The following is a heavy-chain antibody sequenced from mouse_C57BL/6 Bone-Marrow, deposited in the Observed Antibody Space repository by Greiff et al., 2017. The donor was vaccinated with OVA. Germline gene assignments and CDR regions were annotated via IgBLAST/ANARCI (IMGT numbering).Heavy chain of an antibody. CDR3: AGSNYLAY. D-gene: IGHD2-5*01. V-gene: IGHV5-12*01. CDR1: GFTFSDYY. CDR2: ISNGGGST. J-gene: IGHJ3*01. Sequence: EVMLVESGGGLVQPGGSLKLSCAASGFTFSDYYMYWVRQTPEKRLEWVAYISNGGGSTYYPDTVKGRFTISRDNAKNTLYLQMSRLKSEDTAMYYCAGSNYLAYWGQGTLVTVSA.